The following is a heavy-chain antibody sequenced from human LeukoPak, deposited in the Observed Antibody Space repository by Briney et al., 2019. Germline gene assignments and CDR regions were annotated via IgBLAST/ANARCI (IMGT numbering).Heavy chain of an antibody. CDR2: IYYSGST. V-gene: IGHV4-39*07. D-gene: IGHD6-6*01. CDR3: ARQSPLLAARGAFDI. Sequence: KTSETLSLTCTVSGGSISSSSYYWGWIRQPPGKGLEWIGSIYYSGSTYYNPSLKSRVTISVDTSKNQFSLKLSSVTAADTAVYYCARQSPLLAARGAFDIWGQGTMVTVSS. J-gene: IGHJ3*02. CDR1: GGSISSSSYY.